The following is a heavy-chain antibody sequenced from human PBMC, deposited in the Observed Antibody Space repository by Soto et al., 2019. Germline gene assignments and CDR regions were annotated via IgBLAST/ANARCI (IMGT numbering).Heavy chain of an antibody. Sequence: GGSLRLSCAASGFTFSSYAMSWVRQAPGKGLEWVSAISGSGGSTYYADSVKGRFTISRDNSKNTLYLQMNSLRAEDTAVYYCAKETSFFGRDGYNSGVALGYWGQGTLVTVSS. J-gene: IGHJ4*02. CDR2: ISGSGGST. D-gene: IGHD5-12*01. V-gene: IGHV3-23*01. CDR1: GFTFSSYA. CDR3: AKETSFFGRDGYNSGVALGY.